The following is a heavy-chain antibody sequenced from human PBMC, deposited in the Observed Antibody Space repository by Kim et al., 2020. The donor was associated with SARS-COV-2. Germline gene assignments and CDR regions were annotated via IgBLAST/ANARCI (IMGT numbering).Heavy chain of an antibody. CDR1: GFTFDDYA. CDR2: ISWNSGSI. CDR3: AKDKHSSGWTFDY. D-gene: IGHD6-19*01. V-gene: IGHV3-9*01. J-gene: IGHJ4*02. Sequence: GGSLRLSCAASGFTFDDYAMHWVRQAPGKGLEWVSGISWNSGSIGYADSVKGRFTISRDNAKNSLYLQMNSLRAEDTALYYCAKDKHSSGWTFDYWGQGTLVTVSS.